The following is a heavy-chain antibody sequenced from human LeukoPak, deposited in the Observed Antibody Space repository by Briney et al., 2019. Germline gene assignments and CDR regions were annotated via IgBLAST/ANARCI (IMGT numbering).Heavy chain of an antibody. D-gene: IGHD3-3*01. Sequence: SETLSLTCTVSGGSISSGDYYWSWIRQPPGKGLEYIGYIYYSGSTYYNPSLKSRVTISEDTSKNQFSLQLNSVTAADTAVYYSARSYDPLYFDFWGQGTLVTVSS. V-gene: IGHV4-30-4*08. J-gene: IGHJ4*02. CDR3: ARSYDPLYFDF. CDR2: IYYSGST. CDR1: GGSISSGDYY.